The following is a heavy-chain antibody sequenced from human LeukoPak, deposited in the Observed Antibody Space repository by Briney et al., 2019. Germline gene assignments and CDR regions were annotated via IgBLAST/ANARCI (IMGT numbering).Heavy chain of an antibody. D-gene: IGHD4-17*01. J-gene: IGHJ5*02. Sequence: GASVKVSCKASGYTFTSYFMHWVRQAPGKGLEWMGIINPSGGSTSYAQKFQGRVTMTRDTSTSTVYMELSSLRSEDTAVYYCARDLYGDYNWFDPWGQGTLATVSS. CDR3: ARDLYGDYNWFDP. V-gene: IGHV1-46*01. CDR2: INPSGGST. CDR1: GYTFTSYF.